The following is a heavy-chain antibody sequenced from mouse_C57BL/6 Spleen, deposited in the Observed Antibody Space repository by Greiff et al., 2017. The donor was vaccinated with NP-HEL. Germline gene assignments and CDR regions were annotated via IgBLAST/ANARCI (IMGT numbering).Heavy chain of an antibody. CDR2: IYPGDGDT. V-gene: IGHV1-82*01. Sequence: QVQLQQSGPELVKPGASVKISCKASGYAFSSSWMNWVKQRPGKGLEWIGRIYPGDGDTNYNGKFMGKATLTADKSSSTAYMQLSSLTSEDSAVYFCARSRDFYYFDYWGQGTTLTVSS. J-gene: IGHJ2*01. D-gene: IGHD3-3*01. CDR1: GYAFSSSW. CDR3: ARSRDFYYFDY.